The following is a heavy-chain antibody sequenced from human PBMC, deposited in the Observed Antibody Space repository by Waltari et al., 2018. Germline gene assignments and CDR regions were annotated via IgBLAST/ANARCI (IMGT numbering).Heavy chain of an antibody. D-gene: IGHD1-26*01. Sequence: QVQLQESGPGLVKPSETLSLTCTVSGGSISSYHWSWIRQPPGKGLEWIGYIYYSGSTNYNPSLKSRVTISVDTSKNQFSLKLSSVTAADTAVYYCARAGWEYAFDIWGQGTMVTVSS. J-gene: IGHJ3*02. V-gene: IGHV4-59*01. CDR1: GGSISSYH. CDR2: IYYSGST. CDR3: ARAGWEYAFDI.